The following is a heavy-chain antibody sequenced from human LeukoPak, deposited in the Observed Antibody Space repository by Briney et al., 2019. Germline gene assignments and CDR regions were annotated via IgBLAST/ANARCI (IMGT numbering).Heavy chain of an antibody. CDR3: ARDLHWGPDY. Sequence: ASVKVSCKASGYTFTGYYMHLVRQAPGQGLEWMGWINPNTGDTNYAQKFQGRATMTRDTSISTAYMELSSLRSDDTAVYYCARDLHWGPDYWGQGTLVTVSS. J-gene: IGHJ4*02. CDR1: GYTFTGYY. V-gene: IGHV1-2*02. CDR2: INPNTGDT. D-gene: IGHD7-27*01.